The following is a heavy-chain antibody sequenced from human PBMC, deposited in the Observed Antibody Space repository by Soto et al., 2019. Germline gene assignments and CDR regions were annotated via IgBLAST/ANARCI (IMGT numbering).Heavy chain of an antibody. J-gene: IGHJ5*02. V-gene: IGHV4-30-4*01. CDR2: IYYTGST. D-gene: IGHD2-2*01. CDR1: GGSISSGGYY. Sequence: KPSETLSLTCTVSGGSISSGGYYWSWIRQPPGKGLEWIGYIYYTGSTYYNPSLKSRVMISVDTSKNQFSLKLNSVTAADTAVYYCARVSDCSGTCHSNWFDPWGQGTLVTVSS. CDR3: ARVSDCSGTCHSNWFDP.